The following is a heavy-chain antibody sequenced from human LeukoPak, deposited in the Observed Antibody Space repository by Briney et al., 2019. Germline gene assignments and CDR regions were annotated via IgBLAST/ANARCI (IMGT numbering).Heavy chain of an antibody. Sequence: GASLTVSCKASGYTFTDYYMHWVRQAPGHGLEWMGWIYPDSGGTNYAQKFQGRVTMTRDTSISTAYMGLSRLTSDDTAVYYCARGRSDYYLDSWGQGTLVTVSS. D-gene: IGHD3-10*01. CDR3: ARGRSDYYLDS. CDR2: IYPDSGGT. V-gene: IGHV1-2*02. J-gene: IGHJ4*02. CDR1: GYTFTDYY.